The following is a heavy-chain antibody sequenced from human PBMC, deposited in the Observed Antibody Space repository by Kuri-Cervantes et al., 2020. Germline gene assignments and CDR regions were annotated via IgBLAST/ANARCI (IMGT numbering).Heavy chain of an antibody. Sequence: ESLKISCTVSGGSISSYYWSWIRQPPGKGLEWIGYIYYSGSTNYNPSLKSRVTISVDTSKNQFSLKLSSVTAADTAVYYCASGYCSGGSCYSNYWGQGTLVTVSS. CDR2: IYYSGST. CDR3: ASGYCSGGSCYSNY. CDR1: GGSISSYY. J-gene: IGHJ4*02. V-gene: IGHV4-59*01. D-gene: IGHD2-15*01.